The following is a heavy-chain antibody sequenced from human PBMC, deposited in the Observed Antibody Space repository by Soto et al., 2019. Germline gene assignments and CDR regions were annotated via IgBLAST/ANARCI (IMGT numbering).Heavy chain of an antibody. Sequence: PSATLSLTCAVYGGSFSGYYWSWIRQPPGKGLEWIGEINHSGSTNYNPSLKSRVTISVDTSKNQFSLKLSSVTAADTAVYYCARGFGGTHYYYYYMDVWGKGTTVTVSS. J-gene: IGHJ6*03. CDR2: INHSGST. CDR1: GGSFSGYY. D-gene: IGHD3-10*01. V-gene: IGHV4-34*01. CDR3: ARGFGGTHYYYYYMDV.